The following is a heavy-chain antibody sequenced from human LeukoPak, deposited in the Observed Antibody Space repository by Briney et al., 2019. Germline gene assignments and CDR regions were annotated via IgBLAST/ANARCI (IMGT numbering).Heavy chain of an antibody. CDR2: MNPNSGNT. CDR1: GYTSTSYD. Sequence: ASVKVSCKASGYTSTSYDINWVRQATGQGLEWMGWMNPNSGNTGYAQKFQGRVTMTRNTSISTAYMELSSLRSEDTAVYYCARNYVDYDFWSGYYNTWFDPWGQGTLVTVSS. V-gene: IGHV1-8*01. J-gene: IGHJ5*02. D-gene: IGHD3-3*01. CDR3: ARNYVDYDFWSGYYNTWFDP.